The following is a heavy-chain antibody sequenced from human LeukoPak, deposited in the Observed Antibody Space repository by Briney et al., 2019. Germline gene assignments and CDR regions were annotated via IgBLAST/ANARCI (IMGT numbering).Heavy chain of an antibody. D-gene: IGHD4-17*01. CDR2: IYYSGST. CDR3: ARDYGDYAGDTFDI. Sequence: SSETLSLTCTVSGGSISSYYWSWIRQPPGKGLEWIGYIYYSGSTNYNPSLKSRVTISVDTSKNQFSLKLSSVTAADTAVYYCARDYGDYAGDTFDIWGQGTMVTVSS. J-gene: IGHJ3*02. V-gene: IGHV4-59*01. CDR1: GGSISSYY.